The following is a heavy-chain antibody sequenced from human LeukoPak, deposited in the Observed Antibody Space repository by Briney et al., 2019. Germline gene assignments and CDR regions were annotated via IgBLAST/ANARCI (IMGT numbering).Heavy chain of an antibody. J-gene: IGHJ4*02. CDR2: ISSGASTL. D-gene: IGHD1-26*01. CDR1: GFTFSNYE. V-gene: IGHV3-48*03. Sequence: PGGSLRLSRAASGFTFSNYEMNWVRQAPGKGLEWVSYISSGASTLYYADSVRGRFTISRDNDKNSLYLQMNSLRAEDTAVYYCAKDVSLRELLMSGGYYFDYWGQGTLVTVSS. CDR3: AKDVSLRELLMSGGYYFDY.